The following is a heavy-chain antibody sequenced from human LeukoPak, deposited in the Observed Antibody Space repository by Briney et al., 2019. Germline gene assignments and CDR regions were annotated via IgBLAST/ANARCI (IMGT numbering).Heavy chain of an antibody. V-gene: IGHV3-30-3*01. J-gene: IGHJ6*02. Sequence: PGGSLRLSCAASGFTFSSYAMHWVRQAPGKGLEWVAVISYDGSNKYYADSVKGRFTISRDNSKNTLYLQMNSLRAEDTAVYYCARDGDPHIVVVVAAAATNYYGMDVWGQGTTVTVSS. CDR1: GFTFSSYA. D-gene: IGHD2-15*01. CDR3: ARDGDPHIVVVVAAAATNYYGMDV. CDR2: ISYDGSNK.